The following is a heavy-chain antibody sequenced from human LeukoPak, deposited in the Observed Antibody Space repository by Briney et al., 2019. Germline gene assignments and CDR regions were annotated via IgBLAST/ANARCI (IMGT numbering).Heavy chain of an antibody. V-gene: IGHV3-30*04. D-gene: IGHD1-26*01. CDR1: GFTFSSYA. Sequence: PGGSLRLSCAASGFTFSSYAMHWVRQAPGKGLEWVAVISYDGSNKYYADSVKGRFTISRDNAKNSLYLQMNSLRAEDTAVYYCARAVIVGAMDYNWFDPWGQGTLVTVSS. CDR2: ISYDGSNK. J-gene: IGHJ5*02. CDR3: ARAVIVGAMDYNWFDP.